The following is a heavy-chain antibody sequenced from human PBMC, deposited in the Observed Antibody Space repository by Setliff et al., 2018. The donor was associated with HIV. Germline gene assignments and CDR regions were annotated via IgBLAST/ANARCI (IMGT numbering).Heavy chain of an antibody. V-gene: IGHV1-69*13. CDR1: GGTFSSYV. Sequence: SVKVSCKASGGTFSSYVINWVRQAPGQGLEWMGGIIPIFGSTKYAQKFQGRVTITADESTSTAYMELSSLRSEDTAVYFCVRADNNGRFHHYMDVWGKGTTVTVSS. CDR3: VRADNNGRFHHYMDV. J-gene: IGHJ6*03. CDR2: IIPIFGST. D-gene: IGHD1-1*01.